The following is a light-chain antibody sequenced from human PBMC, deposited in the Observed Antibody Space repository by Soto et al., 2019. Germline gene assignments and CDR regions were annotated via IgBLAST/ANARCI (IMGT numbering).Light chain of an antibody. V-gene: IGKV3-11*01. CDR3: QQRSNWPRYT. J-gene: IGKJ2*01. Sequence: EIVLTQSPATLSLSPGERATLSCRASQSVSSYLAWYQQKPGQAPRLLIYDASNRATGIPARFSGSGSGTDFTLTISSLRPEDLAVYYCQQRSNWPRYTFGQGTKLEIK. CDR1: QSVSSY. CDR2: DAS.